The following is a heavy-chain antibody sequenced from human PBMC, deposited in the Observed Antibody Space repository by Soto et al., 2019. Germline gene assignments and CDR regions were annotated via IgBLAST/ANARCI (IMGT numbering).Heavy chain of an antibody. J-gene: IGHJ4*02. CDR2: IVVGSGNT. D-gene: IGHD1-26*01. CDR1: GFTFTISA. Sequence: AVKVACKASGFTFTISAVQGVRHARGQRLEWIGWIVVGSGNTNYAQKFQERVTITRDMSTSTAYMELSSLRSEDTAVYYCAADARSGELLLFDYWGQGTLVTVSS. V-gene: IGHV1-58*01. CDR3: AADARSGELLLFDY.